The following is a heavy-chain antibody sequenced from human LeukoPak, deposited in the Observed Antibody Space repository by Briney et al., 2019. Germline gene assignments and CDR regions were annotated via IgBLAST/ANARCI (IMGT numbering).Heavy chain of an antibody. D-gene: IGHD2-21*02. CDR2: IYTSGST. Sequence: SETLSLTCTVSGGSISGYYWSWIRQPAGKGLEWIGRIYTSGSTNYNPSLKSRVTMSVDTSKNQFSLKLSSVTAADTAVYYCARDHIVVVTARDYYYYGMDVWGQGTTVTVSS. V-gene: IGHV4-4*07. CDR1: GGSISGYY. J-gene: IGHJ6*02. CDR3: ARDHIVVVTARDYYYYGMDV.